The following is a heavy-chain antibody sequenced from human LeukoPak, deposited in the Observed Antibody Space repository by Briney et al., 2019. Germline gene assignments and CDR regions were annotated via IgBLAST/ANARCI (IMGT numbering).Heavy chain of an antibody. V-gene: IGHV4-34*01. CDR1: GGSFSGYY. D-gene: IGHD6-13*01. CDR2: INHSGST. CDR3: ARDRGAAAGIFDY. J-gene: IGHJ4*02. Sequence: SETLSLTCAVYGGSFSGYYWSWIRQPPGKGLEWIGEINHSGSTYYNPSLKSRVTISVDTSKNQFSLKLSSVTAADTAVYYCARDRGAAAGIFDYWGQGTLVTVSS.